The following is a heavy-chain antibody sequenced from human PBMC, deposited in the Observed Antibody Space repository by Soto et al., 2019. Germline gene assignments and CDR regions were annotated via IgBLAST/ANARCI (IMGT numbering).Heavy chain of an antibody. CDR1: GGSISSYY. Sequence: QVRLQESGPGLVKPSETLSLTCTVSGGSISSYYWSWIRQPPGTGLEWIGYMYNTGSTIYNPSLKSRVTISVNTSNNQFSLKMNSVTAADTAVYYCARDRAGYCGTDCYPLDVWGQGTTVTVSS. V-gene: IGHV4-59*01. CDR2: MYNTGST. J-gene: IGHJ6*02. CDR3: ARDRAGYCGTDCYPLDV. D-gene: IGHD2-21*02.